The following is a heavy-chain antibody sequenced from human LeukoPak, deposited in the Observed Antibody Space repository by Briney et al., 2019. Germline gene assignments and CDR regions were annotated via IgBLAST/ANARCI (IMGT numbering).Heavy chain of an antibody. D-gene: IGHD3-22*01. J-gene: IGHJ4*02. V-gene: IGHV4-31*03. CDR2: IYYSGST. CDR1: GGSISSGGYY. CDR3: ARAPPAYYYDSSGYSPFDY. Sequence: SQTLSLTCTVSGGSISSGGYYWSWIRQHPGKGLEWIGYIYYSGSTYYNPSLKSRVTISVDTSKNQFSLKLSSVTAADTAVYYCARAPPAYYYDSSGYSPFDYWGQGTLVTVSS.